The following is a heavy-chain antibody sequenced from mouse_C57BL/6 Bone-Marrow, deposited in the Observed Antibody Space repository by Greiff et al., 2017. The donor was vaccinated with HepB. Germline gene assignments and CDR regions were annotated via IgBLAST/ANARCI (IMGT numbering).Heavy chain of an antibody. CDR2: ISSGGSYT. V-gene: IGHV5-6*01. D-gene: IGHD1-1*01. CDR3: ARHKENYYGSSYAMDY. J-gene: IGHJ4*01. CDR1: GFTFSSYG. Sequence: EVNVVESGGDLVKPGGSLKLSCAASGFTFSSYGMSWVRQTPDKRLEWVATISSGGSYTYYPDSVKGRFTIPRDNAKNTLYLQMSSLKSEDTAMYYCARHKENYYGSSYAMDYWGQGTSVTVSS.